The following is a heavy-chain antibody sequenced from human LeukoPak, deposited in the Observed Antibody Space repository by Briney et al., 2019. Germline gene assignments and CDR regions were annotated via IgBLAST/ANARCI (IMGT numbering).Heavy chain of an antibody. V-gene: IGHV4-59*01. CDR3: AREDPQTTVPEGMDV. Sequence: PSETLSLTCTVSGDSISHDYWRWIRQSPGKGRGWGGYIYYSGTSNYNPSLKSRVTISVGTSRNQFSLQLRSVTAAHTAVYYCAREDPQTTVPEGMDVWGQGTTVIVSS. J-gene: IGHJ6*02. CDR2: IYYSGTS. CDR1: GDSISHDY. D-gene: IGHD4-17*01.